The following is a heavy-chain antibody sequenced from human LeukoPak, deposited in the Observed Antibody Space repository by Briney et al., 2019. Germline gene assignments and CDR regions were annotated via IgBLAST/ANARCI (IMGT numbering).Heavy chain of an antibody. J-gene: IGHJ5*02. D-gene: IGHD5-12*01. Sequence: GGSLRLSCAASGFTFSSYGMHWVRQAPGKGLEWVAVISCDGSNKYYADSVKGRFTISRDNSKNKLYLQMYSLRAEDTAVYYCARDSGYSGYALDLWGQGNLVTVSS. V-gene: IGHV3-30*03. CDR3: ARDSGYSGYALDL. CDR1: GFTFSSYG. CDR2: ISCDGSNK.